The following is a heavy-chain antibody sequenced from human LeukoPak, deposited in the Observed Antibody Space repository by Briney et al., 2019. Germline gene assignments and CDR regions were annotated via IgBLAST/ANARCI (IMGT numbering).Heavy chain of an antibody. CDR1: GFTFSNYW. V-gene: IGHV3-74*01. Sequence: GSLRLSCAASGFTFSNYWMHWVRQAPGKGLVWVSRINMDVSSTNYADSVKGRFTISRDNAKSTLYLQLNSLRAEDTAVYYCAREGLGFDYWGQGTLVTVSS. CDR3: AREGLGFDY. CDR2: INMDVSST. J-gene: IGHJ4*02. D-gene: IGHD3-16*01.